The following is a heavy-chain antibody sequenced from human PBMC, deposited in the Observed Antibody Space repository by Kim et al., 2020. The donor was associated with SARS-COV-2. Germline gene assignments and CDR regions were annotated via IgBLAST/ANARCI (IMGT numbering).Heavy chain of an antibody. Sequence: GGSLRLSCAASGFTFSDYYMSWIRQAPGKGLEWVSYISSSSSYRNYADSVKGRFTISRDNAKNSLYLQMNSLRAEETAVYYCARDSPPGIAVAGPYYYYGMDVWGQGTTVTVSS. D-gene: IGHD6-19*01. J-gene: IGHJ6*02. CDR2: ISSSSSYR. CDR3: ARDSPPGIAVAGPYYYYGMDV. CDR1: GFTFSDYY. V-gene: IGHV3-11*05.